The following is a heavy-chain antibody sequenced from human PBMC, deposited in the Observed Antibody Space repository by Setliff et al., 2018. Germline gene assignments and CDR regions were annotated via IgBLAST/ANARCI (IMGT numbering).Heavy chain of an antibody. CDR2: IRYDGSNK. V-gene: IGHV3-30*02. Sequence: PGGSLRLSCAASGFTFSSYGMHWVRQAPGKGLEWVAFIRYDGSNKYYADSVKGRFTISRDNSKNTLYLQMNSLRAEDTATYYCTSHYIGDEWREGHWGQGTLVTVSS. CDR1: GFTFSSYG. CDR3: TSHYIGDEWREGH. J-gene: IGHJ4*02. D-gene: IGHD4-17*01.